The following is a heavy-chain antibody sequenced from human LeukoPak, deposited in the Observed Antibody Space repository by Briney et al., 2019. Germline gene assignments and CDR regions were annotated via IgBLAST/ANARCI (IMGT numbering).Heavy chain of an antibody. V-gene: IGHV3-33*01. D-gene: IGHD3-10*01. CDR3: ARDTPYGSGSNGMDV. Sequence: HGRSLRLSCAASGFTFSSYGMHWVRQAPGKGLEWVAVIWYDGSNKYYADSVKGRFTISRDNSKNTLYLQMNSLRAEDTAVYYCARDTPYGSGSNGMDVWGQGTTVTVSS. CDR2: IWYDGSNK. CDR1: GFTFSSYG. J-gene: IGHJ6*02.